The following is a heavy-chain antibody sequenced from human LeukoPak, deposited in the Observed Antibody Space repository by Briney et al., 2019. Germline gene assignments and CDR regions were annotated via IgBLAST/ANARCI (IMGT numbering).Heavy chain of an antibody. Sequence: PSETLSLTCTVSGGSISSYYWSWIRQPPGKELEWIGYIYYSGSTNYNPSLKSRVTISVDTSKNQFSLNLSSVTAADTAVYYCARVRSGYIYGPIDYWGQGTLVTVSS. V-gene: IGHV4-59*01. J-gene: IGHJ4*02. CDR2: IYYSGST. D-gene: IGHD5-18*01. CDR3: ARVRSGYIYGPIDY. CDR1: GGSISSYY.